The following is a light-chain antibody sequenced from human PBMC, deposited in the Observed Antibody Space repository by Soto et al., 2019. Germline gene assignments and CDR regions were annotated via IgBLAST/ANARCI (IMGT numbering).Light chain of an antibody. CDR2: WAS. CDR1: QSVLYSSNSKNY. Sequence: IVMTQSPDCLVVSLGERATINCMSSQSVLYSSNSKNYLAWYQQKPGQPPNLLIYWASTRESGVPDRFSGSGSGTDFTLTISSLQAEDVGVYYCQQYFSSPLTFGGGTKVDIK. V-gene: IGKV4-1*01. CDR3: QQYFSSPLT. J-gene: IGKJ4*01.